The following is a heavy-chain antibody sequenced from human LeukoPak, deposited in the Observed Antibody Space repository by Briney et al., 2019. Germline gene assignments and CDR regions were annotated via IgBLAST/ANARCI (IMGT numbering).Heavy chain of an antibody. CDR3: ARAGYGVYGGAFDI. Sequence: GGSLRLSCAASGFTFSSYNINWVRQAPGKGLEWISYISFSSRAIYYADSVKGRFTISRDNAKNSLYLQMNSLRDEDTAVYYCARAGYGVYGGAFDIWGQGTMVTVSS. J-gene: IGHJ3*02. D-gene: IGHD4-17*01. V-gene: IGHV3-48*02. CDR1: GFTFSSYN. CDR2: ISFSSRAI.